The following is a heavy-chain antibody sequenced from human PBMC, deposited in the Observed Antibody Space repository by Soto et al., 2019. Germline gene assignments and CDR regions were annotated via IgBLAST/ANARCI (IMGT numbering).Heavy chain of an antibody. CDR3: ATLHLGEAVAAKGNWFDP. V-gene: IGHV1-24*01. CDR2: FDPEGGET. D-gene: IGHD3-16*01. Sequence: QVQLVQSGAEVKKPGASVKVSCKVSGYTLTELSMHWVRQAPGKGLEWMGGFDPEGGETIYAQKFQGRVTMTEDTSTDTAYMELSSLRSEDTAVYYCATLHLGEAVAAKGNWFDPWGQGTLVTVSS. CDR1: GYTLTELS. J-gene: IGHJ5*02.